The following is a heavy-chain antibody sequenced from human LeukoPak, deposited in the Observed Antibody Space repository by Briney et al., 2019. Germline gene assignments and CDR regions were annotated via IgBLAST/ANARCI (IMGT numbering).Heavy chain of an antibody. J-gene: IGHJ4*02. CDR3: ARLIVGATMNYYFDY. V-gene: IGHV4-39*07. D-gene: IGHD1-26*01. CDR2: IYYSGST. CDR1: GGSISSSSYY. Sequence: SETLSLTCTVSGGSISSSSYYWGWIRQPPGKGLEWIGSIYYSGSTYYNPSLKSRVTISVDTSKNQFSLKLSSVTAADTAVYYCARLIVGATMNYYFDYWGQGTLVTVSS.